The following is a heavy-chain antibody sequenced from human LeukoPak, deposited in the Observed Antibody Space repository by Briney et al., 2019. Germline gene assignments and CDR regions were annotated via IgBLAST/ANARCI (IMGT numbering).Heavy chain of an antibody. CDR3: ARVYSSGCNSPPYY. CDR1: GFTFSGYW. V-gene: IGHV3-7*05. CDR2: IKEDGSEK. D-gene: IGHD6-19*01. J-gene: IGHJ4*02. Sequence: PGGSLRLSCAASGFTFSGYWMSWVRQAPGKGLECVANIKEDGSEKYYVDSVKGRFTISRDNAKNSLYLQMNSLRAEDTAVYYCARVYSSGCNSPPYYWGQGTLVTVSS.